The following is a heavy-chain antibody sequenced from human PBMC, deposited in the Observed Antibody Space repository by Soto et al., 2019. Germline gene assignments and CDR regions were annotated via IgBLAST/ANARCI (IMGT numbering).Heavy chain of an antibody. Sequence: TLSLTCAVSGGSISSGGYSWSWIRQPPGKGLEWIGYIYHSGSTYYNPSLKSRVTISVDRSKNQFSLKLSSVTAADAAVYYCARDRIAAAGTGWYYYGMDVWGQGTTVTVSS. CDR2: IYHSGST. CDR3: ARDRIAAAGTGWYYYGMDV. V-gene: IGHV4-30-2*01. J-gene: IGHJ6*02. D-gene: IGHD6-13*01. CDR1: GGSISSGGYS.